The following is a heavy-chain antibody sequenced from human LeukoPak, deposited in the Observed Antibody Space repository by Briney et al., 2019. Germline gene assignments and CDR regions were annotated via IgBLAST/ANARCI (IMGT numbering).Heavy chain of an antibody. Sequence: PGRSLRPSCAASGFTFSSYAMHWVRQAPGKGLEWVAVISYDGSNKYYADSVKGRFTISRDNSKNTLYLQMNSLRAEDTAVYYCARDKIAVAGLFDYWGQGTLVTVSS. D-gene: IGHD6-19*01. J-gene: IGHJ4*02. CDR2: ISYDGSNK. CDR3: ARDKIAVAGLFDY. V-gene: IGHV3-30-3*01. CDR1: GFTFSSYA.